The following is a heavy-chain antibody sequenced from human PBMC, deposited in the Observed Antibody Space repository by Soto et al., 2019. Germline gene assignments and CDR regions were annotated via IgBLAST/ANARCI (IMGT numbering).Heavy chain of an antibody. V-gene: IGHV3-30-3*01. CDR1: GFAFNTYS. CDR2: ISYDGSNN. Sequence: PGGSLRLSCAASGFAFNTYSMHWVRQAPGRGLEWVAVISYDGSNNFYADSVNGRFTITRDNSKNKLYLEMNSLRGEDTAVYYCAKVSPMGYFFDFWGQGTLVTVSS. J-gene: IGHJ4*02. CDR3: AKVSPMGYFFDF.